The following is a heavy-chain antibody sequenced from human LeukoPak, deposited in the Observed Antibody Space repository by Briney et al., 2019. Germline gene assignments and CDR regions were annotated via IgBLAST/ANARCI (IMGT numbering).Heavy chain of an antibody. CDR3: ARPYSSGWSAFDY. D-gene: IGHD6-19*01. CDR1: GYTFTSYY. J-gene: IGHJ4*02. Sequence: ASVKVSCKASGYTFTSYYMHWVRQAPGQGLEWMGIINPSGGSTSYAQKFQGRVTMTRNTSISTAYMELSSLRSEDTAVYYCARPYSSGWSAFDYWGQGTLVTVSS. CDR2: INPSGGST. V-gene: IGHV1-46*01.